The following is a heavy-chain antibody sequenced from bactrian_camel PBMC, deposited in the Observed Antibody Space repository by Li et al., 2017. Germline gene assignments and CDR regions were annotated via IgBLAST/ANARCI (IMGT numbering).Heavy chain of an antibody. V-gene: IGHV3S53*01. CDR2: INSDGTT. J-gene: IGHJ4*01. Sequence: VQLVESGGGSVQAGGSLKLSCVVTGNIFSSCGMAWYRQAPGKERELVAFINSDGTTRYGDSVKGRFTISQDNVANTLYLQMNGLKTEDTAVYYCAKDSYTCGLDPVRDGVRGPRSPSP. D-gene: IGHD1*01. CDR1: GNIFSSCG.